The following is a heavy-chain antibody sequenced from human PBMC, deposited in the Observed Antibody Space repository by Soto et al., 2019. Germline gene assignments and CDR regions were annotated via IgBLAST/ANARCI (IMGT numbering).Heavy chain of an antibody. CDR1: GGTFSSYI. J-gene: IGHJ4*02. D-gene: IGHD3-22*01. V-gene: IGHV1-69*02. CDR2: IIPILGIA. CDR3: ARGLHYDSISLDDY. Sequence: QVQLVQSGAEVKKPGSSVKVSCKASGGTFSSYIINWVRQAPGQGLEWMGRIIPILGIAKYAQKFQGRVTNTADKSTRTPYMELSSLRSEDTAVYYCARGLHYDSISLDDYWGQGTLVTVSS.